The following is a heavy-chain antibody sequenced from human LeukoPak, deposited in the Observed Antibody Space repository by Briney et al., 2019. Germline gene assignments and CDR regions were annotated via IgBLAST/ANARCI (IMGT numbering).Heavy chain of an antibody. Sequence: ASVKVSCKASGYTFTSYDINWVRQATGQGLEWMGWMNPNSGNTGYAQKFQGRVTMTRNTSISTAYMELSSLRSEDTAVYYCARGRVVRGVIYPHIFGNQLHQQNWFDPWGQGTLATVSS. V-gene: IGHV1-8*01. J-gene: IGHJ5*02. CDR2: MNPNSGNT. CDR1: GYTFTSYD. D-gene: IGHD3-10*01. CDR3: ARGRVVRGVIYPHIFGNQLHQQNWFDP.